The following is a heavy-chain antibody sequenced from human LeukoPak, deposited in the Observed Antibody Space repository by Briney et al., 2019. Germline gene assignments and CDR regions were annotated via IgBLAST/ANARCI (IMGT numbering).Heavy chain of an antibody. CDR2: ISAYNGNT. V-gene: IGHV1-18*01. Sequence: GASVKVSCKASGYTFTSYGISWVRQAPGQGLEWMGWISAYNGNTNYAQKLQGRVTMTADTSTSTAYMELRSLRSDDTAVYYCARQVTMVRGVIQGWFAPWGQGTLVTVSS. CDR3: ARQVTMVRGVIQGWFAP. J-gene: IGHJ5*02. D-gene: IGHD3-10*01. CDR1: GYTFTSYG.